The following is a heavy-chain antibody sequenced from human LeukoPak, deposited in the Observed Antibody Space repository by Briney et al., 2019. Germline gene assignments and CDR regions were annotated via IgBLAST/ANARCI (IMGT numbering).Heavy chain of an antibody. J-gene: IGHJ4*02. D-gene: IGHD6-13*01. Sequence: SETLSLTCAGYGGSFSGYYWSWIRQPPGKGLEWIGEINHSGSTNYNPSLKSRVTISVDTSKNQFSLKLSSVTAADTAVYYCARAELAAAPFDYWGQGTLVTVSS. CDR2: INHSGST. V-gene: IGHV4-34*01. CDR1: GGSFSGYY. CDR3: ARAELAAAPFDY.